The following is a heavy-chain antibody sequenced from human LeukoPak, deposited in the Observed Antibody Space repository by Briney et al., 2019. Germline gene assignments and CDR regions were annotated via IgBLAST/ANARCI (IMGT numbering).Heavy chain of an antibody. V-gene: IGHV1-24*01. CDR2: FDPEDGET. Sequence: ASVKVSCKASGYTFTSYYMHWVRQAPGRGLEWMGGFDPEDGETIYAQKFQGRVTMTEDTSTDTAYMELSSLRSEDTAVYYCATRMGYNSGWADYWGQGTLVTVSS. J-gene: IGHJ4*02. CDR3: ATRMGYNSGWADY. CDR1: GYTFTSYY. D-gene: IGHD6-19*01.